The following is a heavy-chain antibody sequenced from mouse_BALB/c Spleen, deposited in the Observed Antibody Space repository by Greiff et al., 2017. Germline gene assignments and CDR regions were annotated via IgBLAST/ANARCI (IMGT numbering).Heavy chain of an antibody. V-gene: IGHV1-39*01. D-gene: IGHD2-14*01. CDR3: ARYEGEWYFDV. Sequence: EVQLQQTGPELVKPGASVKISCKASGYSFTDYIMLWVKQSHGKSLEWIGNINPYYGSTSYNLKFKGKATLTVDKSSSTAYMQLNSLTSEDSAVYYCARYEGEWYFDVWGAGTTVTVSS. J-gene: IGHJ1*01. CDR2: INPYYGST. CDR1: GYSFTDYI.